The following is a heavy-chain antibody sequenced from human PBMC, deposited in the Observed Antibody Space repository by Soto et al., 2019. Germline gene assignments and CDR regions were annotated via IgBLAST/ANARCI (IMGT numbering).Heavy chain of an antibody. CDR3: ARSHAYDILTGYYKRYYYGMDV. CDR1: GFTFSSYW. D-gene: IGHD3-9*01. V-gene: IGHV3-74*01. Sequence: EVQLVESGGGLVQPGGSLRLSCAASGFTFSSYWMHWVRQAPGKGLVWVSRINSDGSSTSYADSVKGRFTISRDNTKNTMSLQMNSLRAEDTAVYYCARSHAYDILTGYYKRYYYGMDVWGQGTTVTVSS. J-gene: IGHJ6*02. CDR2: INSDGSST.